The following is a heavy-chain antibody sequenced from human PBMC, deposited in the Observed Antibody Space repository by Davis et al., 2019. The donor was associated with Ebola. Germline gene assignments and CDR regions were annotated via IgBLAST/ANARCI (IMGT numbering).Heavy chain of an antibody. J-gene: IGHJ4*02. D-gene: IGHD6-19*01. CDR3: ARQWLDSGFDY. V-gene: IGHV5-51*01. Sequence: GESLKIFCKGSGYSFTSYWIGWVRQLPGKGLEWMGIIYPGDSDTRYSPSFQGQVTISADKSISTAYLQWSSLKASDTAMYYCARQWLDSGFDYWGQGTLVTVSS. CDR1: GYSFTSYW. CDR2: IYPGDSDT.